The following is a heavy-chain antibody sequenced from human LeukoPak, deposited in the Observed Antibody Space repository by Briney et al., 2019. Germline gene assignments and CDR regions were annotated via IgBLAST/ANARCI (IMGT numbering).Heavy chain of an antibody. J-gene: IGHJ3*01. V-gene: IGHV3-53*01. CDR3: ARDEGYGSGSFDF. D-gene: IGHD3-10*01. CDR2: IYSGVST. CDR1: GFTVSSNY. Sequence: GGSLRLSCSASGFTVSSNYMSWVRQAPGKGLEWVSVIYSGVSTYYADSVKGRFTISRDNSKNTLYLQMNSLRAEDTAVYYCARDEGYGSGSFDFWGQGTMVTVSS.